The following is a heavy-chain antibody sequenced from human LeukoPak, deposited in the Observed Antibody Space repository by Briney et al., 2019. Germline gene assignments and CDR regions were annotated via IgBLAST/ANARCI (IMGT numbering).Heavy chain of an antibody. CDR3: ARSMGGSNDL. D-gene: IGHD4-11*01. J-gene: IGHJ5*02. Sequence: PGGSLRLSCAASRFTFSSYAMSWVRQAPGKGLEWVSTISGSGGSTYYADSVKGRFTISRDNSKNTLYLQMNSLTAEDTAIYYCARSMGGSNDLWGQGTLVSVSS. CDR1: RFTFSSYA. V-gene: IGHV3-23*01. CDR2: ISGSGGST.